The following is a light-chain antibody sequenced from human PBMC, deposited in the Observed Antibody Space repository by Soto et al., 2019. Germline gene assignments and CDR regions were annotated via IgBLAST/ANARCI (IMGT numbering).Light chain of an antibody. Sequence: DIQITQSPSSLSASVGDRVTITCWASQSITTYLNWYRQKPGKAPKLLIYAASSLQSGVPSRFSGSGSETEFTLSISSLQPEDFATYFCQQIYSAPLTFGGGTKVDIK. CDR2: AAS. J-gene: IGKJ4*01. CDR1: QSITTY. V-gene: IGKV1-39*01. CDR3: QQIYSAPLT.